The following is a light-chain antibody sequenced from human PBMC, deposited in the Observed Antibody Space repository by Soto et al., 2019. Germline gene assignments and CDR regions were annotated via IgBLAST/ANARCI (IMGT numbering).Light chain of an antibody. CDR3: QQYNNWLRGT. V-gene: IGKV3-15*01. CDR1: QSVSSN. J-gene: IGKJ1*01. CDR2: GAS. Sequence: EIVMTQSPATLSVSPGERATLSCRASQSVSSNLAWYQQKPGQAPRLLIYGASTRATGIPARFSGSGSGTEFTLTISRLQSEDFAVYYCQQYNNWLRGTFGQGTKVDIK.